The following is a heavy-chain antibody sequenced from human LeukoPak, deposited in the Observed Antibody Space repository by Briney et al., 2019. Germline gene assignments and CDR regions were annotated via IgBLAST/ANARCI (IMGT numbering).Heavy chain of an antibody. CDR1: GGTFIIYA. CDR2: IIAILGIA. V-gene: IGHV1-69*17. Sequence: ASVKVSCKASGGTFIIYAISGVRQAPGQGGEWMGRIIAILGIANYTQKFRGRVTITADKSTSPPYMELSSLSSEDTAVYYCASDRGNSKTPIRYWGQGTLVTVSS. CDR3: ASDRGNSKTPIRY. D-gene: IGHD4-23*01. J-gene: IGHJ4*02.